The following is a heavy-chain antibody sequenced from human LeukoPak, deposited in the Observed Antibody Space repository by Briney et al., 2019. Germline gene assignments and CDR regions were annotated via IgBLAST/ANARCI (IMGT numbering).Heavy chain of an antibody. D-gene: IGHD1-26*01. CDR1: GFTFSDHY. Sequence: GGSLRLSCAASGFTFSDHYIDWVRQAPGKGLEWVGRSRNKANSYTTEYAASVKGRFIVSRDDSKDSLYLQMNSLKTEDTAMHYCTRVRGSPYYFDYWGQGTLVTVSS. J-gene: IGHJ4*02. CDR3: TRVRGSPYYFDY. CDR2: SRNKANSYTT. V-gene: IGHV3-72*01.